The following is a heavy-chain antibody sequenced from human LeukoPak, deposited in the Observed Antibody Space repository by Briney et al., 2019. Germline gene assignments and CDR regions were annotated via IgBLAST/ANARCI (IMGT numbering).Heavy chain of an antibody. D-gene: IGHD3-3*01. Sequence: GGSLRLSCTASGFTFRSHSMIWVRQAPGKGLEWISYISGSSGTIYYADSVKGRFIISRDNDKNSLYLQMNNLRVEDTAVYFCTRVEKGFWSGFKMDVWGKGTTVAVSS. CDR3: TRVEKGFWSGFKMDV. J-gene: IGHJ6*04. V-gene: IGHV3-48*01. CDR1: GFTFRSHS. CDR2: ISGSSGTI.